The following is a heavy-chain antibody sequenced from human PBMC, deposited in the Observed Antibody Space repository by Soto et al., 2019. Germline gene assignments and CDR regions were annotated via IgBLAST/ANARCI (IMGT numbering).Heavy chain of an antibody. Sequence: EVQLLESGGGLVQPGGSLRLSCAASGFTFSSYAMSWVRQAPGKGLEWVSAISGSGGSTYYADSVKGRFTISRDNSKTTLYLQMNSLRAEDTAVYYCARDDILTGRSGGYGMDVWGQGTTVTVSS. CDR3: ARDDILTGRSGGYGMDV. V-gene: IGHV3-23*01. CDR1: GFTFSSYA. CDR2: ISGSGGST. D-gene: IGHD3-9*01. J-gene: IGHJ6*02.